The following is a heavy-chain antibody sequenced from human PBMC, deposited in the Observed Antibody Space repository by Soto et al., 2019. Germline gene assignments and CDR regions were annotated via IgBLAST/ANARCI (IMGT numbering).Heavy chain of an antibody. V-gene: IGHV4-31*03. J-gene: IGHJ5*02. D-gene: IGHD2-15*01. CDR3: ARVVVAAIGWFDP. Sequence: PSETLSLTCTVSGGSISSGGYYWSWIRQHPGKGLEWIGYIYYSGSTYYNPSLKSRVTISVDTSKNQFSLKLSSVTAADTAVYYFARVVVAAIGWFDPWGQATLVTVSS. CDR2: IYYSGST. CDR1: GGSISSGGYY.